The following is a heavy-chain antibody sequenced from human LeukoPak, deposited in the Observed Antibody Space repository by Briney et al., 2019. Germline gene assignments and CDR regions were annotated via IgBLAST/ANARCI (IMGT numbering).Heavy chain of an antibody. V-gene: IGHV3-33*01. Sequence: GRSLRLSCAASGFTFSSYGMHWVRQAPGKGLEWVAVIWYDGSNKYYADSVKGRFTISRDNSKNTLYLQMNSLRAEDTAVYYCARGQTQVRERPTHAFDIWGQGTMVTVSS. CDR2: IWYDGSNK. D-gene: IGHD3-10*01. J-gene: IGHJ3*02. CDR1: GFTFSSYG. CDR3: ARGQTQVRERPTHAFDI.